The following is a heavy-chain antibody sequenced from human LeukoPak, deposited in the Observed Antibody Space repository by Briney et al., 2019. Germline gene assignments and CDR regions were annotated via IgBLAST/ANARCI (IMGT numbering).Heavy chain of an antibody. CDR1: GFPFSSYH. CDR3: ARETFYAFDF. V-gene: IGHV3-11*06. D-gene: IGHD3-16*01. Sequence: GGSLRLSCAASGFPFSSYHMRWIRQAPGKGLEWVSPVTIDSSHTNYADSVEGRFTLSRDNAKNSLYLQMNSLRAEDTAVYYCARETFYAFDFWGQGAMVIVSS. CDR2: VTIDSSHT. J-gene: IGHJ3*01.